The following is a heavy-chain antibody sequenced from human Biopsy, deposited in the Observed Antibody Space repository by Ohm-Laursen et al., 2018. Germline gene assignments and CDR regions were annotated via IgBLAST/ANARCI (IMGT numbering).Heavy chain of an antibody. J-gene: IGHJ6*02. D-gene: IGHD2-21*01. Sequence: SLRLSCAASGFTVNDHAMHWVRQPPGKGLEWVSGISWDSGRIGYADSVKGRFTVSRDNAKKSLYLEINSLRPEDTALYYCTKYLIPAGTDVWGQGTTVTVSS. CDR2: ISWDSGRI. CDR3: TKYLIPAGTDV. V-gene: IGHV3-9*01. CDR1: GFTVNDHA.